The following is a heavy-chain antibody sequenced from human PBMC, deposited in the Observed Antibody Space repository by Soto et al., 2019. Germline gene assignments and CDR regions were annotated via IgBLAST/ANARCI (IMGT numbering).Heavy chain of an antibody. Sequence: PSETLSLTCTVSGDSIMRDSYYWNWIRQHPGKGLEWIGYIYYSGTTAYNPSLKTRVTISPDTSKNQFSLNLSSVTAADTAVYYCARVLWFGELLKHDAFDIWGQGTMVTVSS. D-gene: IGHD3-10*01. CDR2: IYYSGTT. CDR3: ARVLWFGELLKHDAFDI. V-gene: IGHV4-31*03. J-gene: IGHJ3*02. CDR1: GDSIMRDSYY.